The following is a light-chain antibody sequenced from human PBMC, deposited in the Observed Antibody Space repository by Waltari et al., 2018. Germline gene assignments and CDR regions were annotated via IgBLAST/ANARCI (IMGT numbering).Light chain of an antibody. CDR2: DNS. V-gene: IGLV3-21*02. Sequence: SYVLTQPPSVSVAPGQTARVTWGGNNIGGKTVHWYQQKPGQAPVLVVQDNSDRPSGIPERLSGSNSGNTATLTISGVEAEDEADYYCQVWDTSSDHVVFGGGTKLTVL. J-gene: IGLJ2*01. CDR1: NIGGKT. CDR3: QVWDTSSDHVV.